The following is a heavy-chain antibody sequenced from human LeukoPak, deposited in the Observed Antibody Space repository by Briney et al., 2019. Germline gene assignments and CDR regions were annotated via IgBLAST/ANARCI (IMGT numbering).Heavy chain of an antibody. V-gene: IGHV3-30*18. CDR2: ISYDGSNK. J-gene: IGHJ4*02. CDR3: AKDPGIAAAGTDY. D-gene: IGHD6-13*01. CDR1: GFTFSSYA. Sequence: GGSLRLSCAASGFTFSSYAMSWVRQAPGKGLEWVAVISYDGSNKYYADSVKGRFTISRDNSKNTLYLQMNSLRAEDTAVYYCAKDPGIAAAGTDYWGQGTLVTVSS.